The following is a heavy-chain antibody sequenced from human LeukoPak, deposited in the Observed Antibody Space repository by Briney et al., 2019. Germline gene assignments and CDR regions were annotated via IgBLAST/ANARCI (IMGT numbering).Heavy chain of an antibody. CDR1: QFNFNKFG. Sequence: GGSLRLSCATSQFNFNKFGMTWVRQAPGKGLEWVSSISGNGVSTQYADSVQGRFAISRDNSKNTLYLQMNSLRAEDTAVYFCAKDPNGDYIGTFDIWGQGTMVTVSS. J-gene: IGHJ3*02. D-gene: IGHD4-17*01. V-gene: IGHV3-23*01. CDR2: ISGNGVST. CDR3: AKDPNGDYIGTFDI.